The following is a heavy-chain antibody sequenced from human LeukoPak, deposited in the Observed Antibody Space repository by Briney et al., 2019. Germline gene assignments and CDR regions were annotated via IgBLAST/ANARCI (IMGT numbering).Heavy chain of an antibody. CDR2: LYYSGST. J-gene: IGHJ4*02. Sequence: SETLSLTCTVSGSSISSSNYYWGWIRQPPGKGLEWIGSLYYSGSTYYNPSLKSRVTISVDTSKNQFSLKLSSVTAADTAVYYCARLGLITMIRGLPYYFDYWGQGTLVTVSS. V-gene: IGHV4-39*07. D-gene: IGHD3-10*01. CDR3: ARLGLITMIRGLPYYFDY. CDR1: GSSISSSNYY.